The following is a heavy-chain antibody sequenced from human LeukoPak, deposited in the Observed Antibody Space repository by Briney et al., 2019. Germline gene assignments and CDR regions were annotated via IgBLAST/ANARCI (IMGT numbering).Heavy chain of an antibody. Sequence: SETLSLTCAVYGGSFSGYYWSWIRQPPGKGLEWIGEINHSGSTNYNPSLKSRVTISVDTSKNQFSLKLSSVTAADTAVYYCARSAYYYYMDVWGKGTTVTVSS. CDR1: GGSFSGYY. CDR3: ARSAYYYYMDV. J-gene: IGHJ6*03. CDR2: INHSGST. V-gene: IGHV4-34*01.